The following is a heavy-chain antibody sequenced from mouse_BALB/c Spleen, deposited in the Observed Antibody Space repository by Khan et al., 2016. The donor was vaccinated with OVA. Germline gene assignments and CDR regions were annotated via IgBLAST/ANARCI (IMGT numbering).Heavy chain of an antibody. CDR1: GFNIKDTY. J-gene: IGHJ4*01. CDR3: ARGGWSYAMDY. CDR2: IDPATGNT. D-gene: IGHD1-1*02. V-gene: IGHV14-3*02. Sequence: EVQLQASGAELVKPGASVKLSCTSSGFNIKDTYIHWVMQRPEQGLEWIGRIDPATGNTKYDPKFQGKATITADTSSHTAYLQLSSLTSEDTAIYYCARGGWSYAMDYWDQGTSVTVSS.